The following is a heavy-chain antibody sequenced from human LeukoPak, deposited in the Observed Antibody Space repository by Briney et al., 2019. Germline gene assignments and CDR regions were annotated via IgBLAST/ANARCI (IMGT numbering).Heavy chain of an antibody. CDR1: GFTFSSYG. J-gene: IGHJ4*02. CDR3: AKTDGSRSYYPYGY. D-gene: IGHD3-10*01. V-gene: IGHV3-23*01. Sequence: PGGSLRLSCAASGFTFSSYGMSWVRQAPGKGLEWVSAISGSGGSTYYADSVKGRFTISRDNSKNTLYLQMNSLRAEDTAVYYCAKTDGSRSYYPYGYWGQGTLVTVSS. CDR2: ISGSGGST.